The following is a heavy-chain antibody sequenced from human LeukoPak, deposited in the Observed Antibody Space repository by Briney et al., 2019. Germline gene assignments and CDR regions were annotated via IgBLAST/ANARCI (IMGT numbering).Heavy chain of an antibody. Sequence: PGRSLRLSCAASGFTFDDYAMHWVRQAPGKGLEWVSGISWNSGSIDYADSVKGRFTISRDNAKNSLYLQMNSLRAEDTALYYCAKDSSRYYYDSSGYSEFDPWGQGTLVTVSS. CDR1: GFTFDDYA. V-gene: IGHV3-9*01. J-gene: IGHJ5*02. CDR3: AKDSSRYYYDSSGYSEFDP. CDR2: ISWNSGSI. D-gene: IGHD3-22*01.